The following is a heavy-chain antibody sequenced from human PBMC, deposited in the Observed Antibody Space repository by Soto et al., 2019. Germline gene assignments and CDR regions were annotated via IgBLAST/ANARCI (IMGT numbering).Heavy chain of an antibody. CDR3: ARIPRYSFPTSDDLDS. Sequence: QVQLVQSGAEVRKPGSSVQVSCKASGGTFYTYTFSWVRQAPGQGLAWMGSITPIYPTTNYAEKFQGRFTVTADGSTNTAYMELNSLTSDDTAVYYCARIPRYSFPTSDDLDSWGQGTLGTVSS. CDR2: ITPIYPTT. CDR1: GGTFYTYT. J-gene: IGHJ4*02. D-gene: IGHD5-18*01. V-gene: IGHV1-69*15.